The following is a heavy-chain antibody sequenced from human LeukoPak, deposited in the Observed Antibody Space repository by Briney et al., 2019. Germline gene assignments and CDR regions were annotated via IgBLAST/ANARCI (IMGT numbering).Heavy chain of an antibody. Sequence: GGSLRLSCAASGFTFSSYAMSWVRQAPGKGLEWVSAISGSGGSTYYADSVKGRFTISRDNSKNTLYLQMNSLRAEDTAVYYCAKEGDYDILTGYNYYGMDVWGQGTTVTASS. J-gene: IGHJ6*02. CDR3: AKEGDYDILTGYNYYGMDV. CDR2: ISGSGGST. D-gene: IGHD3-9*01. CDR1: GFTFSSYA. V-gene: IGHV3-23*01.